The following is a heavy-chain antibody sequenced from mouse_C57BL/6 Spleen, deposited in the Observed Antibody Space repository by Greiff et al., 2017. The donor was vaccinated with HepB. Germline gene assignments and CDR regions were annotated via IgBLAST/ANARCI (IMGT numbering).Heavy chain of an antibody. V-gene: IGHV1-42*01. D-gene: IGHD2-3*01. Sequence: EVQLQQSGPELVKPGASVKISCKASGYSFTGYYMNWVKQSPEKSLEWIGEINPSTGGTTYNQKFKAKATLTVDKSSSTAYMQLKSLTSEDSAVYYCERGDDGYYWYFDVWGTGTTVTVSS. CDR1: GYSFTGYY. J-gene: IGHJ1*03. CDR3: ERGDDGYYWYFDV. CDR2: INPSTGGT.